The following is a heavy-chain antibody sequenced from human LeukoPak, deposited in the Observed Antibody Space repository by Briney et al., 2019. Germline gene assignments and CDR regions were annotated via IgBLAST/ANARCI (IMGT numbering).Heavy chain of an antibody. D-gene: IGHD5-12*01. Sequence: PGGSLRLSCGASGFIFTRYPIYWVRQAPGKGLECVAVISYDGSNKYYADSVKGRFTISRDNSNNTLFLHMNSLRVEDTAVYYCVRFSGYDAFDIWGQGTMVTVSS. J-gene: IGHJ3*02. CDR3: VRFSGYDAFDI. CDR2: ISYDGSNK. V-gene: IGHV3-30-3*01. CDR1: GFIFTRYP.